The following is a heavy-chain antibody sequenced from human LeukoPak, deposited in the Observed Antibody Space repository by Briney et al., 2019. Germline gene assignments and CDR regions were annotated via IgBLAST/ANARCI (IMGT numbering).Heavy chain of an antibody. CDR1: GYSFTSYW. J-gene: IGHJ4*02. Sequence: GESLTISCQGSGYSFTSYWIGWVRQMPGKGLEWMGIIYPGASDTRYSPSFQGQVTIPADKSISTAYLQWSSLKASDTAMYYCARSGCSSTSCYTGFDYWGQGTLVTVSS. CDR2: IYPGASDT. V-gene: IGHV5-51*01. D-gene: IGHD2-2*02. CDR3: ARSGCSSTSCYTGFDY.